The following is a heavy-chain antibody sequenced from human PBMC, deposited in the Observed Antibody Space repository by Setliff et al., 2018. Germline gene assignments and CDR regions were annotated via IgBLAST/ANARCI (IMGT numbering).Heavy chain of an antibody. D-gene: IGHD6-19*01. CDR2: IKQDGSET. CDR1: RFTFSTAW. V-gene: IGHV3-7*01. J-gene: IGHJ3*02. Sequence: GGSLRLSCVAARFTFSTAWMSWVRQAPGKGLEWVANIKQDGSETYYADSVKGRFTVSTDSSKNSLYLQMNSLRAEDTAVYYCAREWLIWGQGTMVTVSS. CDR3: AREWLI.